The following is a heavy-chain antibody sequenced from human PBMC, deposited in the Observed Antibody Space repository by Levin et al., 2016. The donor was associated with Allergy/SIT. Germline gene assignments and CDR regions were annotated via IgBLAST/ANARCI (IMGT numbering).Heavy chain of an antibody. V-gene: IGHV3-30*04. Sequence: GESLKISCAASGFTFGSYAMHWVRQTPGKGLEWMAIISYSGMNKNYADSLKGRVTISRDNSKNTVYLQMESLTPEDTAIYYCARGLLLWLGESLCHPLDYWGQGTPVTVSS. J-gene: IGHJ4*02. D-gene: IGHD3-10*01. CDR1: GFTFGSYA. CDR2: ISYSGMNK. CDR3: ARGLLLWLGESLCHPLDY.